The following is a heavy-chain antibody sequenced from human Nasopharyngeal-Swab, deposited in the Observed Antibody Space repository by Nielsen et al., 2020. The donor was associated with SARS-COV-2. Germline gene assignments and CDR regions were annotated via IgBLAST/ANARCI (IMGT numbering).Heavy chain of an antibody. CDR3: ARDRGEDAGIDY. Sequence: GESLKISCAASGFMFRYFGLHWLRQAPGKGLEWVAVVWHDENIKYYADSVEGRFTISRDNSQNTLYLQMDSLRAEDTAVYYCARDRGEDAGIDYWSQGTLVTVAS. CDR1: GFMFRYFG. CDR2: VWHDENIK. V-gene: IGHV3-33*01. J-gene: IGHJ4*02. D-gene: IGHD2-21*01.